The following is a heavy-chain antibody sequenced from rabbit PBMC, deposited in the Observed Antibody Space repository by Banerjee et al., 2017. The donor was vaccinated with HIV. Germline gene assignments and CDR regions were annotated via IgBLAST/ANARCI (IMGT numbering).Heavy chain of an antibody. CDR3: ARDSPADGAPYSL. J-gene: IGHJ4*01. CDR1: GFDFSKYY. Sequence: LKESGGGLVQPGGYLELSCKASGFDFSKYYMTWVRQAPGKGLEWIGYIDPVFGITYYASWVNGRFTISKTSSTTVTLQLNSLTAADTATYFCARDSPADGAPYSLWGPGTLVTVS. CDR2: IDPVFGIT. D-gene: IGHD2-1*01. V-gene: IGHV1S40*01.